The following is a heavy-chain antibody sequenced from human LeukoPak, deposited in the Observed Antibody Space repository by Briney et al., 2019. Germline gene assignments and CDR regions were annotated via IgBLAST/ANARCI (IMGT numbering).Heavy chain of an antibody. D-gene: IGHD3-22*01. J-gene: IGHJ3*02. V-gene: IGHV4-38-2*01. CDR2: IYHSGST. Sequence: PSETLSLTYAVSGYSISSGYYWGWIRQPPGKGLEWIGSIYHSGSTYYNPSLKSRVTISVDTSKNQFSLKLSSVTAADTAVYYCARPYERGAFDIWGQGTMVTVSS. CDR1: GYSISSGYY. CDR3: ARPYERGAFDI.